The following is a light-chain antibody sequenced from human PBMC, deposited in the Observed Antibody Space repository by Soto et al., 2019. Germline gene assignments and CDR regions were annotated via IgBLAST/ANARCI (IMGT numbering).Light chain of an antibody. CDR3: QKYDDVPLT. CDR2: AAY. CDR1: QDISTY. V-gene: IGKV1-27*01. J-gene: IGKJ4*02. Sequence: DIQMTQAPSSLSASVGGRVTITCRARQDISTYLAWYQQKPGKVPKLLISAAYTLQSGVPPRFSGSGSGTDFTHTISSLQPEDVATYYCQKYDDVPLTFGGGTKVEIK.